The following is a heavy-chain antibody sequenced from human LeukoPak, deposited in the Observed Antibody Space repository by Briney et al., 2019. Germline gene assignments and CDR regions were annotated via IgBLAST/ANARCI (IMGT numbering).Heavy chain of an antibody. Sequence: PGRSLRLSCAASGFTFSSYAMHWVRQAPGKGLEWVAVISYDGSNKYYADSVKGRFTISRDNSKNTLYLQMNSLRAEDTAVYYCARGTRALSGYDLNYWGQGTLVTVSS. J-gene: IGHJ4*02. D-gene: IGHD5-12*01. CDR1: GFTFSSYA. CDR2: ISYDGSNK. V-gene: IGHV3-30*04. CDR3: ARGTRALSGYDLNY.